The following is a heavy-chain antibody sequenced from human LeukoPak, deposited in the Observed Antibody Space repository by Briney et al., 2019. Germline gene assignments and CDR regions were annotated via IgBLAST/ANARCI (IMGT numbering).Heavy chain of an antibody. CDR2: INHGGST. Sequence: PGGSLRLSCAASGFTFSSYTMHWVRQPPGKGLEWIGEINHGGSTNYSPSLKSRLTISVDTSKNQFSLRLKSVTAADTAVYYCARTRQLDYWGQGTLVTVSS. J-gene: IGHJ4*02. D-gene: IGHD6-13*01. CDR1: GFTFSSYT. V-gene: IGHV4-34*01. CDR3: ARTRQLDY.